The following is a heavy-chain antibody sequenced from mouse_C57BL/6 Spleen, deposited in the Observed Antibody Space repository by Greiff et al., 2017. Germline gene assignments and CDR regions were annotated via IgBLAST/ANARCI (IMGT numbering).Heavy chain of an antibody. Sequence: QVQLQQPGAELVKPGASVKLSCKASGYTFTSYWMHWVKQRPGQGLEWIGMIHPNSGSTNYNEKFKRKATLTVDKSSSTAYMQLSSLTSEDSAVYYCARGGGFITTVPFDYWGQGTTLTVSS. V-gene: IGHV1-64*01. CDR2: IHPNSGST. CDR3: ARGGGFITTVPFDY. D-gene: IGHD1-1*01. J-gene: IGHJ2*01. CDR1: GYTFTSYW.